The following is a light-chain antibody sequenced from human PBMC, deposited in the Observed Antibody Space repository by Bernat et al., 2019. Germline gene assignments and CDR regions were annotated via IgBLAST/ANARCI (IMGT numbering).Light chain of an antibody. J-gene: IGLJ1*01. CDR2: EVS. V-gene: IGLV2-8*01. CDR3: SSSAGSNNYV. Sequence: QSALTQPPSASGSPGQSVTIPCTGTSSDVGGYKYVSWYQQHPDRAPKLIISEVSKRPSGVPARFSCCKTGKTSSLTVSGLQAEDEADYYCSSSAGSNNYVFGPGTKVTVL. CDR1: SSDVGGYKY.